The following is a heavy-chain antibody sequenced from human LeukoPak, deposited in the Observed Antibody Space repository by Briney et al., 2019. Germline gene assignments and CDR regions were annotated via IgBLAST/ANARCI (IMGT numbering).Heavy chain of an antibody. CDR3: ARHRSGRWFDP. Sequence: GGSLRLSCTVSGFTVSSNSMSWVRQAPGKGLEWVSAISGSGGSTYYADSVRGRFTISRDNSKNTLYLQMNSLRAEDTAVYYCARHRSGRWFDPWGQGTLVTVSS. J-gene: IGHJ5*02. V-gene: IGHV3-23*01. D-gene: IGHD3-10*01. CDR1: GFTVSSNS. CDR2: ISGSGGST.